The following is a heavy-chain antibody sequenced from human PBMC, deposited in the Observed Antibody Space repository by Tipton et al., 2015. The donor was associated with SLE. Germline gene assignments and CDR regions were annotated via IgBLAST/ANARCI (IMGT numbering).Heavy chain of an antibody. CDR3: ARDDPRYYYGMDV. CDR1: GYSISSGYY. CDR2: IYHSGST. V-gene: IGHV4-38-2*02. Sequence: GLVKPSETLSLTCAVSGYSISSGYYWGWIRQPPGKGLEWIGSIYHSGSTYYNPSLKSRVTISVDTSKNQFSLKLSSVTAADTAVYYCARDDPRYYYGMDVWGQGTTVTVSS. J-gene: IGHJ6*02.